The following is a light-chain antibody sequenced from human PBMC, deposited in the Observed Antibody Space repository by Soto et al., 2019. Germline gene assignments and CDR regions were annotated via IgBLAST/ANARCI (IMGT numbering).Light chain of an antibody. V-gene: IGKV1-5*03. CDR2: KAS. J-gene: IGKJ1*01. Sequence: DIQMTQSPFTLSASVGDRVTISCRAGQTISSWLAWYQHKPGKAPKLLIYKASTLQTGVPSRFSGSGSGTEFTLTSSSLQPDDFATYFCQQYSRYPWTFGQGTKVEIK. CDR1: QTISSW. CDR3: QQYSRYPWT.